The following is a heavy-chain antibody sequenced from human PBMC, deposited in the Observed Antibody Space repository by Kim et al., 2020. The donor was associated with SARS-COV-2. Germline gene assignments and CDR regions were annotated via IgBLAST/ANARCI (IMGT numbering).Heavy chain of an antibody. CDR1: GFTFSSFA. V-gene: IGHV3-23*01. J-gene: IGHJ2*01. CDR3: AKKGIPVRGQWYFEL. D-gene: IGHD6-19*01. CDR2: LSDSGGDT. Sequence: GGSLRLSCAASGFTFSSFAMTWVRQAPGKGLEWVSILSDSGGDTFYADSVKGRFTISRDNSKNTLYLQMNSLRAEDTAVYYCAKKGIPVRGQWYFELWGRGALVTVSS.